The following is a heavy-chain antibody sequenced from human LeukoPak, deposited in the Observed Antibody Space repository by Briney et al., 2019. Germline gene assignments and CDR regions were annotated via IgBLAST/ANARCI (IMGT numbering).Heavy chain of an antibody. V-gene: IGHV3-23*01. CDR2: INDNGRTT. D-gene: IGHD3-3*01. J-gene: IGHJ3*02. Sequence: GGSLRLSCAASGFTFTIYAISWVRQAPGKGLEWISTINDNGRTTYYADSVKGRFTISRDNSKNTLYLQMNSLRAEDTAVYYCAKDRSITIFGVVRGDAFDIWGQGTMVTVSS. CDR3: AKDRSITIFGVVRGDAFDI. CDR1: GFTFTIYA.